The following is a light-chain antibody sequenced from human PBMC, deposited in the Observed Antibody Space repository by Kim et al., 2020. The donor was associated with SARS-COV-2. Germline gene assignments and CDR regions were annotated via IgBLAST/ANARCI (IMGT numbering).Light chain of an antibody. CDR3: QAWDSSTVV. J-gene: IGLJ2*01. CDR1: KLGDKY. CDR2: QDS. V-gene: IGLV3-1*01. Sequence: SVSPGQTASITCSGDKLGDKYACWYQQKPGRSPVLVIYQDSKRPSESPERFSGSNSGSTATLTISGTQAMDGADYYCQAWDSSTVVFGGGTKLTVL.